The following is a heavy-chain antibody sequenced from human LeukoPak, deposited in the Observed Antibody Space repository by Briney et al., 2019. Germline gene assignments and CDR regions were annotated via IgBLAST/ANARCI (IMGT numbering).Heavy chain of an antibody. CDR3: AREFGFDFWSGYYTGWSS. D-gene: IGHD3-3*01. Sequence: PGGSLRLSCAASGFTFSSYWMSWVRQAPGKGLEWVANIKQDGSEKYYVDSVKGRFTISRDNAKNSLYLQMNSLRAEDTAVYYCAREFGFDFWSGYYTGWSSWGQGTLVTVSS. CDR1: GFTFSSYW. V-gene: IGHV3-7*01. CDR2: IKQDGSEK. J-gene: IGHJ5*02.